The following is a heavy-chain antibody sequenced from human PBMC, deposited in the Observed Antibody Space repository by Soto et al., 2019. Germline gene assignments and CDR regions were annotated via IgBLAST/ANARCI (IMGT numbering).Heavy chain of an antibody. D-gene: IGHD1-20*01. CDR2: IIPIFGTA. Sequence: SVKVSCKASGGTFSSYAISWVRQAPGQGLEWMGGIIPIFGTANYAQKFQGRVTITADESTSTAYMELSSLRSEDTAVYYCGREGYPSHRITGTTVSAFDIWG. J-gene: IGHJ3*02. V-gene: IGHV1-69*13. CDR3: GREGYPSHRITGTTVSAFDI. CDR1: GGTFSSYA.